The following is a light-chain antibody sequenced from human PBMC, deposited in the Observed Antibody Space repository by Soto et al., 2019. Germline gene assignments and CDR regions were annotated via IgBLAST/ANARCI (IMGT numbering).Light chain of an antibody. CDR2: SNN. CDR3: AAWDDSLNGYV. V-gene: IGLV1-44*01. Sequence: QSVLTQPPSASGTPGQRVTISCSGTSSNIGSNTVNWYQQLPGTAPKLLIYSNNHRPSGVPDRFSGSNSGTSTSLLISGLQSEDEADYYCAAWDDSLNGYVFGTGTKVTVL. J-gene: IGLJ1*01. CDR1: SSNIGSNT.